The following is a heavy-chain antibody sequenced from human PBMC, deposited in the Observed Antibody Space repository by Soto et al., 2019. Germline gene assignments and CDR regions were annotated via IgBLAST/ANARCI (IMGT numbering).Heavy chain of an antibody. J-gene: IGHJ4*02. V-gene: IGHV3-43*01. CDR3: VKDKGSAGLDY. CDR1: VFTFDDYS. CDR2: ISWDGSST. D-gene: IGHD2-15*01. Sequence: PRGSLGVSCASSVFTFDDYSMHWVRHSPGKGLEWVSHISWDGSSTHYADSVKGRFTISRDNDNYSLYLRMDSLRADDTAFYYCVKDKGSAGLDYWGPGTLVTVSS.